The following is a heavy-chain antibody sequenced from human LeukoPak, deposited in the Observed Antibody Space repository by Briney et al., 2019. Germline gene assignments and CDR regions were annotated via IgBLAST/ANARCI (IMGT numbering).Heavy chain of an antibody. J-gene: IGHJ3*02. CDR1: GFTVSNNY. D-gene: IGHD5-12*01. CDR2: IYSDDST. V-gene: IGHV3-53*04. CDR3: ARGGYSGYDRDAFDI. Sequence: GGSLRLSFAASGFTVSNNYMSWVRQAPGKGLEWVSVIYSDDSTYYAVSVKGRFTISRHNSKNTLYLQMNSLRAEDTAVYYCARGGYSGYDRDAFDIWGQGTMVTVSS.